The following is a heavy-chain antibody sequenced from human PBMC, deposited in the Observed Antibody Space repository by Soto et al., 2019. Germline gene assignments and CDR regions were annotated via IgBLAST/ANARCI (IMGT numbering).Heavy chain of an antibody. CDR1: GYTFTSYG. CDR2: ISANIGKA. Sequence: ASVKVSCKASGYTFTSYGISWVRQAPGQGLDWMGWISANIGKANYAQKLQGRVTMTADKSTSTAYMELSSLRSEDTAVYYCARSTPDGSGYYQYYYYMDVWGKGTTVTVSS. D-gene: IGHD3-3*01. V-gene: IGHV1-18*01. J-gene: IGHJ6*03. CDR3: ARSTPDGSGYYQYYYYMDV.